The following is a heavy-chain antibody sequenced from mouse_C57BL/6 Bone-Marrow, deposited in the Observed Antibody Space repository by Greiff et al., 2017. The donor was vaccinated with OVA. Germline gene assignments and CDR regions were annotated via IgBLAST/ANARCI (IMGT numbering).Heavy chain of an antibody. Sequence: VQLQQSGAELVKPGASVKISCKASGYAFSSYWLNWVKQRPGKGLEWIGQLYPGDGDTNYNGKFKGQAPLTADKSSSTAYMQLSSMTAEDSAVYVCARHGSSYYAMDYWGQGTSVTVSA. V-gene: IGHV1-80*01. CDR3: ARHGSSYYAMDY. CDR1: GYAFSSYW. J-gene: IGHJ4*01. D-gene: IGHD1-1*01. CDR2: LYPGDGDT.